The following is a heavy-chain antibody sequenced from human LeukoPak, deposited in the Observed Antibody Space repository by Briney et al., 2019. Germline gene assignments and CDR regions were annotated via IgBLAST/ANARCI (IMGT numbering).Heavy chain of an antibody. CDR1: GFTFSDYY. Sequence: GGSLRLSCAASGFTFSDYYMSWIRQAPGKGLEWVSYISSSGSTIYYADSVKGRFTISRDNAKNSLYLQMNSLRAEDTAVYYCARDKLLWFGEFFFDYWGQGTLVNVSS. CDR2: ISSSGSTI. J-gene: IGHJ4*02. D-gene: IGHD3-10*01. V-gene: IGHV3-11*01. CDR3: ARDKLLWFGEFFFDY.